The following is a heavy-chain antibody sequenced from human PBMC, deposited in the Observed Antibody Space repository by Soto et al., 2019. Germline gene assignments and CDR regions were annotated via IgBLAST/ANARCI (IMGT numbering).Heavy chain of an antibody. CDR3: ARRYYGSGSRPFDI. V-gene: IGHV4-59*01. D-gene: IGHD3-10*01. Sequence: SETLSLTCTVSGGSISSYYWSWIRQPPGKGLEWIGYIYYSGSTNYNPSLKSRVTISVDTSKNQFSLKLSSVTAADTAVYYCARRYYGSGSRPFDIWGQGTMVTVSS. J-gene: IGHJ3*02. CDR2: IYYSGST. CDR1: GGSISSYY.